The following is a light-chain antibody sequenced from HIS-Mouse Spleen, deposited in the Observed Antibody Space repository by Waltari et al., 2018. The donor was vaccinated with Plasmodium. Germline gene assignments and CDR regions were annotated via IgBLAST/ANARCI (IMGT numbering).Light chain of an antibody. CDR2: GAS. CDR3: QQYNNWSFT. CDR1: QSVSSN. J-gene: IGKJ3*01. Sequence: EIVMTQSPATLSVSPGERATLSCRASQSVSSNLAWYQQKPGQAPRLLIYGASTRATGIPARFRGSGSGTEFTLTISSLQSEYFAVYYCQQYNNWSFTFGPGTKVDIK. V-gene: IGKV3-15*01.